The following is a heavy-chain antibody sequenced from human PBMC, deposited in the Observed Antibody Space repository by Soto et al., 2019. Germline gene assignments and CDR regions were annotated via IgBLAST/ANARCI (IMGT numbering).Heavy chain of an antibody. V-gene: IGHV3-23*01. J-gene: IGHJ4*02. Sequence: GGSLRLSCAPSGFTFSSFAMSWVRHSQGKGLDWVSAISGSGGSTYSADSVKGRFTISRDNSKNTLYLQMSSLRAEDTAVYYCATGFSGCKRSPPEFWGQGSLVTVSS. CDR2: ISGSGGST. CDR1: GFTFSSFA. CDR3: ATGFSGCKRSPPEF. D-gene: IGHD2-15*01.